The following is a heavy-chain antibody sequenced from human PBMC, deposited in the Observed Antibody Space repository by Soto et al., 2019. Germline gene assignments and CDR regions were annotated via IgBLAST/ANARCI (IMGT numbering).Heavy chain of an antibody. CDR3: ARDHHRYSGYDYVDY. J-gene: IGHJ4*02. CDR2: ISSSSSYT. CDR1: GFTFSDYY. V-gene: IGHV3-11*05. D-gene: IGHD5-12*01. Sequence: QVKLVESGVGLVKPGGSLRLSCVASGFTFSDYYMSWIRQAPGKGLEWVSYISSSSSYTNYADSVKGRFTISRDNAKNSLYLQLNSLRAEDTAVYYCARDHHRYSGYDYVDYWGQGTLVTVSS.